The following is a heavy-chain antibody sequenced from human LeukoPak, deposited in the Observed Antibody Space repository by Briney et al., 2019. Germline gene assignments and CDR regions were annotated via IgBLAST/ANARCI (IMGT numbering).Heavy chain of an antibody. J-gene: IGHJ4*02. V-gene: IGHV4-59*01. D-gene: IGHD5-18*01. CDR1: GGSISSYY. CDR2: IYYSGST. Sequence: PSETLSLTCTVSGGSISSYYWSWIRQPPGKGLEWIGYIYYSGSTNYNPSLKSRVTISVDTSRNRFSLNLSSVTAADTAVYYCARGRGHNFDENDYWGQGTLVTVSS. CDR3: ARGRGHNFDENDY.